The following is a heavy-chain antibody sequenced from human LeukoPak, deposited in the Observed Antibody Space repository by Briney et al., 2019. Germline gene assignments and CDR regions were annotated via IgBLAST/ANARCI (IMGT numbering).Heavy chain of an antibody. CDR1: GGSVSSYY. CDR2: IYTSGNT. J-gene: IGHJ5*02. V-gene: IGHV4-4*07. CDR3: ARVGSSSWCDP. D-gene: IGHD6-13*01. Sequence: SETLSLTCTVSGGSVSSYYWSWIRQPAGKGLEWIGRIYTSGNTNYNPSLKSRVTMSVDTSKNQLSLKLSSVTAADTAVYYCARVGSSSWCDPWGQGTLVTVSS.